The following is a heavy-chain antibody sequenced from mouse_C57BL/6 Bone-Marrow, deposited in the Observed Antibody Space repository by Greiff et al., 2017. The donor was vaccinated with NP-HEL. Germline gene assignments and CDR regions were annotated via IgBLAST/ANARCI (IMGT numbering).Heavy chain of an antibody. CDR2: IYPGDGDT. Sequence: LQESGAELVKPGASVKISCKASGYAFSSYWMNWVKQRPGKGLEWIGQIYPGDGDTNYNGKFKGKATLTADKSSSTAYMQLSSLTSEDSAVYFCARWGDYDGNYFDYWGQGTTLTVSS. V-gene: IGHV1-80*01. J-gene: IGHJ2*01. CDR1: GYAFSSYW. D-gene: IGHD2-4*01. CDR3: ARWGDYDGNYFDY.